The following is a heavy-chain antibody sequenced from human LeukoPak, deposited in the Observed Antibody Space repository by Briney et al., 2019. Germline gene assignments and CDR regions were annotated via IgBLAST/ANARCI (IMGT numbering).Heavy chain of an antibody. J-gene: IGHJ4*02. V-gene: IGHV1-46*01. CDR3: ARNFWGSASYFDY. CDR2: IHPRDGST. D-gene: IGHD7-27*01. CDR1: GDNFTSNY. Sequence: ASVKVSCKASGDNFTSNYINGVRQATGQGLEWMGMIHPRDGSTSYAQKFQGRVTVTRDTSTSTVHMELSGLRSEDTAVYYCARNFWGSASYFDYWGQGTLVTVSS.